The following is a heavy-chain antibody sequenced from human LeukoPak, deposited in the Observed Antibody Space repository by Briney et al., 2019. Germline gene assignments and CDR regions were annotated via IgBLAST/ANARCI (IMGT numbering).Heavy chain of an antibody. J-gene: IGHJ6*03. CDR1: GFTFSSYS. CDR2: ISSSSSTI. Sequence: GGSLRLSCAASGFTFSSYSMNRVRQAPGKGLEWVSYISSSSSTIYYADSVKGRFTISRDNAKNSLYLQMNSLRDEDTAVYYCAREVTHDYYYYYMDVWGKGTTVTVSS. D-gene: IGHD2-15*01. CDR3: AREVTHDYYYYYMDV. V-gene: IGHV3-48*02.